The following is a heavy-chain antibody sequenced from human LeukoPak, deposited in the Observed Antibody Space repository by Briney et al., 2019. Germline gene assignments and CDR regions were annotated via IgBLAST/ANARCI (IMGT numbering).Heavy chain of an antibody. Sequence: SVKVSCKASGGTFSSYAISWVRQAPGQGLEWMGGIIPIFGTANYAQKFQGRVTITADESTSTAYMELSSLRSEDTAVYYCASLGRYYYGSGNPNSDYWGQGTLVTVSS. D-gene: IGHD3-10*01. J-gene: IGHJ4*02. V-gene: IGHV1-69*01. CDR2: IIPIFGTA. CDR3: ASLGRYYYGSGNPNSDY. CDR1: GGTFSSYA.